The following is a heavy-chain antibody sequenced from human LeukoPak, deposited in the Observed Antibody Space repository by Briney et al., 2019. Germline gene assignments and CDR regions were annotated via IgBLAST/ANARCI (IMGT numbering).Heavy chain of an antibody. V-gene: IGHV1-2*02. Sequence: ASVKVSCKASGYTFTGYYMHWVRQAPGQGLEWMGWINPNSGGTNYAQKFQGRVTMTRDTSISTAYMEPSRLRSDDTAVYYCARDWMTTVTTAYWGQGTLVTVSS. CDR2: INPNSGGT. CDR1: GYTFTGYY. J-gene: IGHJ4*02. CDR3: ARDWMTTVTTAY. D-gene: IGHD4-11*01.